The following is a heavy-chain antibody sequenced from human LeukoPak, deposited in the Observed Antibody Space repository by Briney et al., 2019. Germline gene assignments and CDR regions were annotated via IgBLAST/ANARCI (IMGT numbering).Heavy chain of an antibody. CDR2: INHSGST. D-gene: IGHD4-23*01. CDR3: ARLAENDYGGNRDY. J-gene: IGHJ4*02. Sequence: PSETLSLTCAVYGGSFSGYYWSWIRQPPGKGLEWIGEINHSGSTNYNPSLKSRVTISVDTSKNQFSLKLSSVTAADTAVYYCARLAENDYGGNRDYWGQGTLVTVSS. V-gene: IGHV4-34*01. CDR1: GGSFSGYY.